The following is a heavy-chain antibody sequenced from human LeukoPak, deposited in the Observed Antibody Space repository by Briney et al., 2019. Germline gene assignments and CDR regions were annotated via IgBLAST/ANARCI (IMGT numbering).Heavy chain of an antibody. V-gene: IGHV3-23*01. J-gene: IGHJ6*02. Sequence: GGSLRLSCAASGFTFSSYAMSWVRQAPGKGLEWVSAISGSGGSTYYADSVKGRFTISRDNSKNTLYLQMNSLRAEDTAVYYCARTDMVYYGVDVWGQGTTVTVSS. CDR1: GFTFSSYA. D-gene: IGHD3-10*01. CDR3: ARTDMVYYGVDV. CDR2: ISGSGGST.